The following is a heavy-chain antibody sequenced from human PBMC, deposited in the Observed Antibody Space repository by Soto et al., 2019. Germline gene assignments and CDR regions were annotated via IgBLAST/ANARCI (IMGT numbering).Heavy chain of an antibody. J-gene: IGHJ4*01. CDR3: ARSGWGGLSGK. Sequence: QVQLVQSGAEVKKPGSSVKVSWRATGCPFSSYTFTWVRQASGQGLEWMGRIIPVLGLANYAQKFQDRVTISADNTTVPVYMQLRGLISEDKAVYYCARSGWGGLSGKWGQRSLVTVSS. CDR1: GCPFSSYT. V-gene: IGHV1-69*02. CDR2: IIPVLGLA. D-gene: IGHD6-25*01.